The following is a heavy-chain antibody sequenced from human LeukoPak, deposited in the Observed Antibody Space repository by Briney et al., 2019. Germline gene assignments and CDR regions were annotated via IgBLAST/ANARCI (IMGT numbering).Heavy chain of an antibody. D-gene: IGHD1-26*01. CDR1: GGSISSYY. J-gene: IGHJ5*02. CDR3: ARSPRSGSYRPNWFDP. V-gene: IGHV4-59*01. CDR2: IYYSGST. Sequence: SETLSLTCTVSGGSISSYYWSWIRQPPGKGLEWIGYIYYSGSTNYNPPLKSRDTISVDTSKNQFSLKLSSVTAADTAVYYCARSPRSGSYRPNWFDPWGQGTLVTVSS.